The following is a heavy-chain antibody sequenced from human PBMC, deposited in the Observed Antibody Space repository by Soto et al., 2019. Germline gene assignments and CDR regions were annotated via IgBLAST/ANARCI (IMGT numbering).Heavy chain of an antibody. Sequence: SKALSVTCTDPGGSINSPSQYWGWVRQPPGKGLEWIGSVFYSGRSYSTPSLKSRVTISVDTSKNQFSLSLTSVTASDTAVYFCAGQTFTIAAASFGRSNGFHPW. J-gene: IGHJ5*02. D-gene: IGHD6-25*01. CDR1: GGSINSPSQY. CDR2: VFYSGRS. CDR3: AGQTFTIAAASFGRSNGFHP. V-gene: IGHV4-39*01.